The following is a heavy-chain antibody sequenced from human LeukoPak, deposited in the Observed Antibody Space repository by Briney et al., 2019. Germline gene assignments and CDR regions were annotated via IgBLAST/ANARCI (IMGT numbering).Heavy chain of an antibody. D-gene: IGHD2-2*01. V-gene: IGHV4-4*02. CDR2: IYHSGST. CDR3: ARRPAAIVYYYYGMDV. J-gene: IGHJ6*02. Sequence: SETLSLTCAVSGGSISSSNWWSWVRQPPGKGLEWIGEIYHSGSTNYNPSLKSRVTISVDKSKNQFSLKLSSVTAADTAVYYCARRPAAIVYYYYGMDVWGQGTTVTVSS. CDR1: GGSISSSNW.